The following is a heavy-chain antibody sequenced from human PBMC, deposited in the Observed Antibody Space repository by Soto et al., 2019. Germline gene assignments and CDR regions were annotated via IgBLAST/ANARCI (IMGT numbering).Heavy chain of an antibody. J-gene: IGHJ5*02. D-gene: IGHD3-16*01. CDR1: GFTFGDYG. Sequence: EVQLVESGGDLVQPGRSLRLSCTASGFTFGDYGLSWFRQAPGKGLEWVGFIRYKANGGTTEYAASVKGRFTISRDDSRSIAYLQMNSLKTGDTAAYYCTRGPLGDPIWGSYWFDPWGQGILVTVSS. CDR3: TRGPLGDPIWGSYWFDP. CDR2: IRYKANGGTT. V-gene: IGHV3-49*03.